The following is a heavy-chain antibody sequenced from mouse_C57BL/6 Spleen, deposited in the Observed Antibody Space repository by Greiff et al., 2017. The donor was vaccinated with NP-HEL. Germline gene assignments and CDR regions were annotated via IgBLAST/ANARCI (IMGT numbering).Heavy chain of an antibody. J-gene: IGHJ4*01. Sequence: EVQLVESGGGLVKPGGSLKLSCAASGFTFSDYGMHWVRQAPEKGLEWVAYISSGSSTIYYADTVKGRFTISRDNAKNTLFLQMTSLRSEDTAMYYCARRWGNYGSHAMDYWGQGTSVIVSS. CDR3: ARRWGNYGSHAMDY. V-gene: IGHV5-17*01. CDR1: GFTFSDYG. CDR2: ISSGSSTI. D-gene: IGHD2-1*01.